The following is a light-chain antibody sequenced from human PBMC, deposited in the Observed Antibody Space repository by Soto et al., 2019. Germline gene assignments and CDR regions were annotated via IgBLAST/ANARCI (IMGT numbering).Light chain of an antibody. CDR2: GAS. V-gene: IGKV3-20*01. J-gene: IGKJ5*01. CDR1: QSVSSSY. CDR3: QQYGSSPG. Sequence: EIVLTQSPGTLSLSPGERATLSCRASQSVSSSYLAWYQQKPGQAPRLLIYGASSRATGIPDRFSGSGSGTDFTLTISRLEPEDFAVYYCQQYGSSPGFGQGTRLETK.